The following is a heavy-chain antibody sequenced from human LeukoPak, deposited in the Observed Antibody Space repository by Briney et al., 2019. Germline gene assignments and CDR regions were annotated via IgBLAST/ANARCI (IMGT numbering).Heavy chain of an antibody. CDR2: ISGSGGST. CDR3: AKGLYYYGSGSYYNYFDY. V-gene: IGHV3-23*01. Sequence: GGSLRLSCAASGSTFSSYAMSWVRQAPGKGLERVSAISGSGGSTYYADSVKGRFTISRDNSKNTLYPQMNSLRAEDTAVYYCAKGLYYYGSGSYYNYFDYWGQGTLVTVSS. CDR1: GSTFSSYA. D-gene: IGHD3-10*01. J-gene: IGHJ4*02.